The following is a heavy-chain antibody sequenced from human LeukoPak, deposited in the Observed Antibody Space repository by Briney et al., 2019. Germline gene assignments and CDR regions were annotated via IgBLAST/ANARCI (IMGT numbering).Heavy chain of an antibody. CDR2: IYYSGST. Sequence: SETLSLTCTVSGGSISSGGYYWTWIRQHPGKGLEWIGYIYYSGSTYYNPSLKSRVTISVDTSKNQFSLRLSSVTAADTAVYYCELGYCGGGSCYARENFQHWGQGTLVTVSS. CDR1: GGSISSGGYY. V-gene: IGHV4-31*03. J-gene: IGHJ1*01. CDR3: ELGYCGGGSCYARENFQH. D-gene: IGHD2-15*01.